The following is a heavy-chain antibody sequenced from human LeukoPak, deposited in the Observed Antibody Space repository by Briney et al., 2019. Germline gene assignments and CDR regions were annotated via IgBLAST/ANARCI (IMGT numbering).Heavy chain of an antibody. Sequence: ASVKVSCTACGYSLTAYYIHWVRQDPGQGLEWMGWMNPHSGGTNYAQKFRARVSMTTDTTINTAYLELTGLTSDDTALYYCARAERTVSGLDVWGQGTTVTLSS. CDR3: ARAERTVSGLDV. J-gene: IGHJ6*02. D-gene: IGHD2-2*01. V-gene: IGHV1-2*02. CDR2: MNPHSGGT. CDR1: GYSLTAYY.